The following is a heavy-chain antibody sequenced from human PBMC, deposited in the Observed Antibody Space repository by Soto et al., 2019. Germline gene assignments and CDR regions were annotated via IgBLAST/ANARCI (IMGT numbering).Heavy chain of an antibody. Sequence: QVQLVESGGGVVQPGRSLRLSCAASGFTFSSYGMHWVRQAPGKGLEWVAVISYDGSNKYYADSVKGRLTISRDNSKNTLALQMNSLRGEDTAVYYCAKDNGSGCDWLRVGDASDIWGQGTMVTVSS. V-gene: IGHV3-30*18. CDR1: GFTFSSYG. CDR3: AKDNGSGCDWLRVGDASDI. D-gene: IGHD5-12*01. J-gene: IGHJ3*02. CDR2: ISYDGSNK.